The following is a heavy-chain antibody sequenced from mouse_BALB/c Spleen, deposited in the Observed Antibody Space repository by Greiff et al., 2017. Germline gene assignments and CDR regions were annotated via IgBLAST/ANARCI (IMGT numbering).Heavy chain of an antibody. J-gene: IGHJ4*01. CDR3: ARSGLGREAMDY. Sequence: QVQLQQSGAELARPGASVKMSCKASGYTFTSYTMHWVKQRPGQGLEWIGYINPSSGYTNYNQKFKDKATLTADKSSSTAYMQLSSLTSEDSAVYYWARSGLGREAMDYWGQGTSVTVSS. CDR1: GYTFTSYT. V-gene: IGHV1-4*01. D-gene: IGHD4-1*01. CDR2: INPSSGYT.